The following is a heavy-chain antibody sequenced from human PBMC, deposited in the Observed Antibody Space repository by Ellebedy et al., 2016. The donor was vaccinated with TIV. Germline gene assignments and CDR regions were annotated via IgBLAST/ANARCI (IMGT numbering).Heavy chain of an antibody. J-gene: IGHJ2*01. Sequence: SETLSLSXTVSGGSISSSSFYWGWIRQPPGKGLEWIGSIYYSGSTYYNPSLKSRVTISVDTSKNQFSLKLSSVTAADTAVYYCARADYDCWSGYPFDVWGRGTLVTVSS. CDR3: ARADYDCWSGYPFDV. CDR2: IYYSGST. CDR1: GGSISSSSFY. V-gene: IGHV4-39*07. D-gene: IGHD3-3*01.